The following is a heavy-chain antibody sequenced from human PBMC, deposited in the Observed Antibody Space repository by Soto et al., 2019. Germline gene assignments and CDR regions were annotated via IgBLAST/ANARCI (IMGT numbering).Heavy chain of an antibody. V-gene: IGHV1-69*12. CDR2: IIPIFGTA. CDR1: GGTFSSYA. CDR3: ARESRYCSGGSCYFLPGIDY. D-gene: IGHD2-15*01. Sequence: QVQLVQSGAEVKKPGSSVKVSCKASGGTFSSYAISWVRQAPGQGLEWMGGIIPIFGTANYAQKFQGRVTITEDESTSIAYMELSSMRSDDTAVYYCARESRYCSGGSCYFLPGIDYWGQGTLVTVSS. J-gene: IGHJ4*02.